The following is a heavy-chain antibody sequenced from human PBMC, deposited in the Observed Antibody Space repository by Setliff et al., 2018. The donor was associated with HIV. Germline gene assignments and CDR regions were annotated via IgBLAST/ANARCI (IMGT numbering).Heavy chain of an antibody. CDR1: GYTFTRYF. Sequence: ASVKVSCKASGYTFTRYFMHCVRQAPGQGLEWLGMINPTVGSTTYAQKFQGRVTMTRDTSTSTAYMELRSLRSDDTAVYYCARDPRHYYDTTGYSPYNWFDPWGQGTLVTVSS. CDR3: ARDPRHYYDTTGYSPYNWFDP. CDR2: INPTVGST. J-gene: IGHJ5*02. D-gene: IGHD3-22*01. V-gene: IGHV1-46*01.